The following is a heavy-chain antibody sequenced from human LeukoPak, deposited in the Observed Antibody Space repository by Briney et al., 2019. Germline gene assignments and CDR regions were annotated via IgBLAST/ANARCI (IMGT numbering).Heavy chain of an antibody. CDR2: IYYSGST. J-gene: IGHJ6*02. V-gene: IGHV4-59*08. CDR3: ARLRRSSAYYYYGMGV. CDR1: GGSISSYY. Sequence: SETLSLTCTVSGGSISSYYWSWIRQPPGKGLEWIGYIYYSGSTNYNPSLKSRVTISVDTSKNQFSLKLSSVTAADTAVYYCARLRRSSAYYYYGMGVWGQGTTVTVSS.